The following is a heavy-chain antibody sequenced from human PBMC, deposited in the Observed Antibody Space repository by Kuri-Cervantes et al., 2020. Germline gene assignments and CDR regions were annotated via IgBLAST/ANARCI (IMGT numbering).Heavy chain of an antibody. V-gene: IGHV4-59*01. CDR1: GGSISSYY. CDR3: ARGLYSSGWYGGWYCVDP. Sequence: GSLRLSCTVSGGSISSYYWSWIRQPPGKGLEWIGYINYSGSTNYNPSLKSRVTISVDTSKNQFSLKLSSVTAADTAVYYCARGLYSSGWYGGWYCVDPWGKGTLVTVSS. D-gene: IGHD6-19*01. J-gene: IGHJ5*02. CDR2: INYSGST.